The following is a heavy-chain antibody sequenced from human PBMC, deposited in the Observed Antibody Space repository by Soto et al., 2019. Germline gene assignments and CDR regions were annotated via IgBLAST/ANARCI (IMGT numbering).Heavy chain of an antibody. D-gene: IGHD1-26*01. CDR2: ISYDGSNK. V-gene: IGHV3-30*18. J-gene: IGHJ3*02. Sequence: QVQLVESGGGVVQPGRSLRLSCAASGFTFSSYGMHWVRQAPGKGLEWVAVISYDGSNKYYADSVKGRFTISRDNSKNTLYLQMNSLRAEDTAVYYCAKEEDAIVGALDAFDIWGQGTMVTVSS. CDR1: GFTFSSYG. CDR3: AKEEDAIVGALDAFDI.